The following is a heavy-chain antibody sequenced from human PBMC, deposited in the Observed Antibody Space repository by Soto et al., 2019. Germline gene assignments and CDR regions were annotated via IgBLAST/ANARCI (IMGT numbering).Heavy chain of an antibody. Sequence: SETLSLTCAVYGGSFSGYYWTWILQPPWTGLEWIGEINHSGSTNYNPSLKSRVTISVDTSKNQFSLKLTSVTAADTAVYYCARDKITGLFDYWGQGTLVTVPQ. CDR3: ARDKITGLFDY. J-gene: IGHJ4*02. CDR2: INHSGST. V-gene: IGHV4-34*01. CDR1: GGSFSGYY. D-gene: IGHD2-8*02.